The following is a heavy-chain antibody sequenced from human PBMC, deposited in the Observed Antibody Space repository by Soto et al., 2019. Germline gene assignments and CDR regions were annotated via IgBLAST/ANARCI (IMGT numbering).Heavy chain of an antibody. D-gene: IGHD1-26*01. CDR2: INHLETT. Sequence: PSETLSLTCTVSGASITYGGYSWSWIRQTPGKSLEWIGYINHLETTFYNPSFESRLSLSIDRAKNQFSLNLNSMSAADRAVYFCARGGGSDSFDYWGQGILVTVSS. CDR1: GASITYGGYS. V-gene: IGHV4-30-2*01. CDR3: ARGGGSDSFDY. J-gene: IGHJ4*02.